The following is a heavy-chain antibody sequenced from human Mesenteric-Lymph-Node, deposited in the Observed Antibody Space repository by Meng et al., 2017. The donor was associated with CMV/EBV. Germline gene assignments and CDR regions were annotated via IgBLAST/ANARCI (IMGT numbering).Heavy chain of an antibody. CDR1: FTCSSYG. V-gene: IGHV3-30*02. J-gene: IGHJ5*02. CDR3: AKDRGPKQQLSRSWFDP. Sequence: FTCSSYGMHWVRQAPGKGLEWVAFIRYDGSNKYYADSVKGRFTISRDNSKNTLYLQMNSLRAEDTAVYYCAKDRGPKQQLSRSWFDPWGQGTLVTVSS. D-gene: IGHD6-13*01. CDR2: IRYDGSNK.